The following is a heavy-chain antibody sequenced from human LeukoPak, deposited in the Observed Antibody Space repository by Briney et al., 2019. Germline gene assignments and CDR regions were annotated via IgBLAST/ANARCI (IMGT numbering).Heavy chain of an antibody. CDR2: IIPIFGTA. CDR3: ARASYYYDSSEKSAFDI. D-gene: IGHD3-22*01. J-gene: IGHJ3*02. Sequence: SVKVSCKAFGGTFSSYAISWVRQAPGQGLEWMGRIIPIFGTANYAQKFQGRVTITTDESTSTAYMELSSLRSEDTAVYYCARASYYYDSSEKSAFDIWGQGTMVTVSS. CDR1: GGTFSSYA. V-gene: IGHV1-69*05.